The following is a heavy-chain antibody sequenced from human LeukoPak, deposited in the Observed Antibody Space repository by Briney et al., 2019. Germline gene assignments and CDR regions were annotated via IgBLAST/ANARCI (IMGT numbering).Heavy chain of an antibody. J-gene: IGHJ4*02. Sequence: ASVKVSCKASGYTFASYDINWVRQATGQGLEWMGWMNPNSGNTGYAQKFQGRVTMTRNTSISTAYMELSSLRSEDTAVYYCARGYRRVVVVAATLVAYYFDYWGQGTLVTVSS. CDR3: ARGYRRVVVVAATLVAYYFDY. D-gene: IGHD2-15*01. V-gene: IGHV1-8*01. CDR2: MNPNSGNT. CDR1: GYTFASYD.